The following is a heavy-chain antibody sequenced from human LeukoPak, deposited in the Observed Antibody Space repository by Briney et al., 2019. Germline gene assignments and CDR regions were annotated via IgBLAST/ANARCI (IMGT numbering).Heavy chain of an antibody. J-gene: IGHJ4*02. CDR3: ATITSSSGWYFPRLEFDY. Sequence: GGSLRLSCAASGFTFSSYEMNWVRQAPGKGLEWVSYISSSGSTIYYADSVKGRFTISRDNAKNSLYLQMNSLRAEDTAVYYCATITSSSGWYFPRLEFDYWGQGTLVTVSS. CDR2: ISSSGSTI. V-gene: IGHV3-48*03. CDR1: GFTFSSYE. D-gene: IGHD6-19*01.